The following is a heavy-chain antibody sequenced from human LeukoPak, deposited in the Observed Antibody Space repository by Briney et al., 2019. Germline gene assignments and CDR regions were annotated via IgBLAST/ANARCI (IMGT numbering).Heavy chain of an antibody. CDR1: GDSVSSKNGA. CDR3: ARDFGTTGWHTFDY. J-gene: IGHJ4*02. D-gene: IGHD6-19*01. Sequence: SQTLSLTCVVSGDSVSSKNGAWNWIRQSPSRGLEWLGRTYYRSKWYNDYTESMEGRMTISQDTSKNQYSLHLNSVTPDDTAVYYCARDFGTTGWHTFDYWGQGTLVTVSS. V-gene: IGHV6-1*01. CDR2: TYYRSKWYN.